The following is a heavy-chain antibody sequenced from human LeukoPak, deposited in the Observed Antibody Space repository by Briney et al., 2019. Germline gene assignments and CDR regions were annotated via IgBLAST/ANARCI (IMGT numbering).Heavy chain of an antibody. CDR2: ISAYNGNT. V-gene: IGHV1-18*01. CDR3: ARADGSGYPH. CDR1: GYTLTSYG. J-gene: IGHJ4*02. Sequence: ASVKVSCKASGYTLTSYGISWVRQAPGQGLEWMGWISAYNGNTNYAQKFQGRVTITRNTSISTAYMELSSLRSEDTAVYYCARADGSGYPHWGQGTLVTVSS. D-gene: IGHD3-22*01.